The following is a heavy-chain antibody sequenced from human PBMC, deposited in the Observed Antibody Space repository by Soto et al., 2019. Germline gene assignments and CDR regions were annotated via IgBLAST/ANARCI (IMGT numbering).Heavy chain of an antibody. J-gene: IGHJ4*02. CDR1: GGSFSGYY. D-gene: IGHD6-19*01. CDR2: INHSGST. Sequence: QVQLQQWGAGLLKPSETLSLTCAVYGGSFSGYYWSWIRQPPGKGLEWIGEINHSGSTNYNPSLKSRVTISVDTSKNQCSLKLSSVTAADTAVYYCARWAAVAGTDYWGQGTLVTVSS. CDR3: ARWAAVAGTDY. V-gene: IGHV4-34*01.